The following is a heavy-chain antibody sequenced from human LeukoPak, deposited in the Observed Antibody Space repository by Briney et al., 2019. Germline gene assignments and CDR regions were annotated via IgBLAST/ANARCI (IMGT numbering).Heavy chain of an antibody. CDR3: ARGGGGRDGYNFDY. J-gene: IGHJ4*02. CDR1: GFTVSSNY. CDR2: IYSGGST. Sequence: PGGSLRLSCAASGFTVSSNYMSWVRQAPGKGLEWVSVIYSGGSTYYADSVKGRFTISRDNAKNSLYLQMNSLRAEDTAVYNCARGGGGRDGYNFDYWGQGTLVTVSS. D-gene: IGHD5-24*01. V-gene: IGHV3-53*01.